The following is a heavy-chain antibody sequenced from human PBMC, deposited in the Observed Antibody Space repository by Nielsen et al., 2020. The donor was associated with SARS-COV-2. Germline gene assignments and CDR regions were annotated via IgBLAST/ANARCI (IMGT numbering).Heavy chain of an antibody. V-gene: IGHV1-46*01. CDR1: GYTFTSYY. D-gene: IGHD3-10*01. CDR2: INPSGGST. J-gene: IGHJ3*02. Sequence: ASVKVSCKASGYTFTSYYMHWVRQAPGQGLEWMGIINPSGGSTSYAQKFQGRVTMTRDTSTSTVYMELSSLRSEDTAVYYCARREGGGSGSYYMDDDAFDIWGQGTMVTVSS. CDR3: ARREGGGSGSYYMDDDAFDI.